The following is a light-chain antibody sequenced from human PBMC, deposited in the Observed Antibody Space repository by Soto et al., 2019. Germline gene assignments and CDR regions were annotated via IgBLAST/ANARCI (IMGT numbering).Light chain of an antibody. CDR3: CSYAGSHTWV. CDR2: DVD. J-gene: IGLJ3*02. Sequence: QSALTQPRSVSGSFGQSVTISCTGTSSDVGDSDSVSWYQQHPGRAPKLMISDVDKRPSGVPDRFSGSKSGNTASLTISGLQSDDEADYYCCSYAGSHTWVFVGGTKLTVL. V-gene: IGLV2-11*01. CDR1: SSDVGDSDS.